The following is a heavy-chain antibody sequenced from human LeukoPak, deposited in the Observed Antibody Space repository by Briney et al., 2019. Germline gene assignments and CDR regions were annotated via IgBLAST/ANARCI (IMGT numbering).Heavy chain of an antibody. CDR2: IHYSGST. CDR1: GGSFSGNY. J-gene: IGHJ4*02. Sequence: PSETLSLTCTVSGGSFSGNYWIWSRQPPGKGLEWIGYIHYSGSTNYYPSLKSRVTISIDTSKNQISLRLSSVTAADSAVYYSAREGDGDHAALDYWGRGTLVTVSS. D-gene: IGHD4-17*01. CDR3: AREGDGDHAALDY. V-gene: IGHV4-59*01.